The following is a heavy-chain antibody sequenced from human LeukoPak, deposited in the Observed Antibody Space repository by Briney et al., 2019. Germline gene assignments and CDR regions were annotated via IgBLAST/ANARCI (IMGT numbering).Heavy chain of an antibody. CDR2: ISSSSSYI. CDR3: ARADSSSYLFDY. D-gene: IGHD6-13*01. CDR1: GFTFSSYS. J-gene: IGHJ4*02. V-gene: IGHV3-21*01. Sequence: GGSLRLSCAASGFTFSSYSMNWVRQAPGKGLEWVSSISSSSSYIYYADSVKGRFTISRDSAKNSLYLQMNSLRAEDTAVYYCARADSSSYLFDYWGQGTLVTVSS.